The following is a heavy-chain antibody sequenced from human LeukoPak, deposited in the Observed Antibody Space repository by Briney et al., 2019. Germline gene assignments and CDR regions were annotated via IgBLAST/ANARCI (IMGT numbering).Heavy chain of an antibody. V-gene: IGHV4-61*01. J-gene: IGHJ4*02. CDR2: IYYSGST. CDR3: ARERSSSWTYYFDY. Sequence: SETLSLTCTVSGGSVSSGSYQWGWIRQPPGKGLEWIGNIYYSGSTNYNPSLKSRITISLDTSKNQFSLKLSSVTAADTAVYYCARERSSSWTYYFDYWGQGTLVTVSS. D-gene: IGHD6-13*01. CDR1: GGSVSSGSYQ.